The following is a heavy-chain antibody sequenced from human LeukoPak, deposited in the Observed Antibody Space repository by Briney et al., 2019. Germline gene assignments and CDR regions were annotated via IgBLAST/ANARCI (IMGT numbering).Heavy chain of an antibody. Sequence: PGGSLRLSCAASGFTFSSYGMHWFRQAPGKGLEWVAVISYDGSNKYYADSVKGRFTISRDNSKNTLYLQMNSLRAEDTAVYYCAKETTTVTDCFDTCGPGTLVTVSS. CDR2: ISYDGSNK. D-gene: IGHD4-17*01. CDR3: AKETTTVTDCFDT. CDR1: GFTFSSYG. V-gene: IGHV3-30*18. J-gene: IGHJ5*02.